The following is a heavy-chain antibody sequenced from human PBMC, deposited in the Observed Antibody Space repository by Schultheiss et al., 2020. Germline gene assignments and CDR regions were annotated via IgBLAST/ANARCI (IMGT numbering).Heavy chain of an antibody. CDR3: ARLMVSRGSYYYYGMDV. V-gene: IGHV4-34*01. CDR2: INHSGST. Sequence: SETLSLTCAVYGGSFSGYYWSWIRQPPGKGLEWIGEINHSGSTNYNPSLKSRVTISVDTSKNQFSLKLSSVTAADTAVYYCARLMVSRGSYYYYGMDVLGKGTTVTVYS. D-gene: IGHD2-8*01. CDR1: GGSFSGYY. J-gene: IGHJ6*04.